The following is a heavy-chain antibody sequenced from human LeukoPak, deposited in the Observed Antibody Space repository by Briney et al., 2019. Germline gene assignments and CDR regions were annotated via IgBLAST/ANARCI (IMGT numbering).Heavy chain of an antibody. Sequence: PSETLSLTCTVYGGSSSGDYWSWIRQPPGKGLEWIGEINRGGDTSYNPSLKSRVTMSVDTSKNQFSLKLSSVTAADTAVYYCARGYGSGSFYGYWGQGTLATVSS. CDR3: ARGYGSGSFYGY. CDR2: INRGGDT. CDR1: GGSSSGDY. D-gene: IGHD3-10*01. J-gene: IGHJ4*02. V-gene: IGHV4-34*01.